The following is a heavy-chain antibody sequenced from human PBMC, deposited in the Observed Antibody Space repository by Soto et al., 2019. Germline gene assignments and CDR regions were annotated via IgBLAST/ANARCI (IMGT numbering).Heavy chain of an antibody. CDR3: VGTYSGSSMRFDY. CDR2: VKSNTDGGTI. V-gene: IGHV3-15*01. J-gene: IGHJ4*02. CDR1: GFTFSNAW. D-gene: IGHD5-12*01. Sequence: EVQLVESGGGLVKPGGSLRLSCAASGFTFSNAWMTWVRQAPGKGLEWVGRVKSNTDGGTIDYAAPVKDRFTISRDDSKTTLYLQMNSLKTEDTAVYFCVGTYSGSSMRFDYWGQGTLVTVSS.